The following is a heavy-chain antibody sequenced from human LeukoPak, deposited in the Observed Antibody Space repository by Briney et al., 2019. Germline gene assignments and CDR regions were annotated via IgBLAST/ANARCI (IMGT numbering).Heavy chain of an antibody. CDR3: ARGVGSGTRLRAGDY. CDR2: INRDGSER. J-gene: IGHJ4*02. CDR1: GFTFSNYW. Sequence: GGSLRLSCAASGFTFSNYWMTWVRQAPGKGLEWVANINRDGSERYYVDSVKGRFTISRDDAKSSLYLQMNSLRAEDTAVYYCARGVGSGTRLRAGDYWGQGTLVTVAS. V-gene: IGHV3-7*03. D-gene: IGHD1-26*01.